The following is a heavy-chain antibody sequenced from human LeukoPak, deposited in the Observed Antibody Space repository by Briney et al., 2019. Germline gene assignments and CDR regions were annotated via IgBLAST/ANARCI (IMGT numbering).Heavy chain of an antibody. D-gene: IGHD3-10*01. CDR1: GGSFSGYY. V-gene: IGHV4-59*12. Sequence: SETLSLTCAVYGGSFSGYYWSWIRQPPGKGLEWIGYIYYSGSTNYNPSLKSRVTMSVDKSKNQLSLKLSSVTAADTAMYYCARGAYHYGSGSYYFDYWGREPWSPSPQ. J-gene: IGHJ4*02. CDR3: ARGAYHYGSGSYYFDY. CDR2: IYYSGST.